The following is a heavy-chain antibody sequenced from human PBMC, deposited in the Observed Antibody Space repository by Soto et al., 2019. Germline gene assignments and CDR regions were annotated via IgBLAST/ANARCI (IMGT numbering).Heavy chain of an antibody. D-gene: IGHD6-19*01. CDR3: ARLPGYSTGWTPFDF. CDR2: INSDGSTT. V-gene: IGHV3-74*01. Sequence: GGSLRLSCAASGFTFSNYWMHWVRQAPGKGLVWVSRINSDGSTTSHADSVKGRFTISRDNAKNTLYLQMNSLRAEDTAVYYCARLPGYSTGWTPFDFWGQGTQVTV. CDR1: GFTFSNYW. J-gene: IGHJ4*02.